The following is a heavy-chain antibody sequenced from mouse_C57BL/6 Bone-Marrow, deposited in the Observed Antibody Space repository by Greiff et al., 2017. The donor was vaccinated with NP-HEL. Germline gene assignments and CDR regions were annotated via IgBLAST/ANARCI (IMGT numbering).Heavy chain of an antibody. D-gene: IGHD2-1*01. J-gene: IGHJ3*01. V-gene: IGHV1-85*01. CDR2: IDPRDGST. CDR3: ARRIYYGNYDWFAY. CDR1: GYTFTSYD. Sequence: QVQLKESGPELVKPGASVKLSCKASGYTFTSYDINWVKQRPGQGLEWIGWIDPRDGSTKYNEKFKGKATLTVDTSSSTAYMELHSLTSEDSAVYFCARRIYYGNYDWFAYWGQGTLVTVSA.